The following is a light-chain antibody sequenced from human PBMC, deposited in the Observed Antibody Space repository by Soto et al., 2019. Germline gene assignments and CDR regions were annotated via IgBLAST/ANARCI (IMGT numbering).Light chain of an antibody. CDR3: QHYNSYSEA. J-gene: IGKJ1*01. CDR2: KAS. CDR1: QSISSW. V-gene: IGKV1-5*03. Sequence: DIRMTQSTSTLSASVGDRVTITCRASQSISSWLAWYQQKPGKAPKLLIYKASTLKSGVPSRFSGSGSGTEFTLTISSLQPDDFATYYCQHYNSYSEAFGQVGKV.